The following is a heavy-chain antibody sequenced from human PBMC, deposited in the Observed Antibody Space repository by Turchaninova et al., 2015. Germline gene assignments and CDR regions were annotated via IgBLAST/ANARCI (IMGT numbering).Heavy chain of an antibody. CDR2: IRSKAFGRTT. Sequence: GGGLVQPARSLTLSCATSGFAFDDSAMSWARQPPGMGLEWLGLIRSKAFGRTTEYAASVRGRLTVSTDDSEGIAYLHMKILRTTDSAASHCSRARPGALGYYFDFGDQGTLVTVSP. V-gene: IGHV3-49*04. CDR1: GFAFDDSA. J-gene: IGHJ4*02. CDR3: SRARPGALGYYFDF. D-gene: IGHD4/OR15-4a*01.